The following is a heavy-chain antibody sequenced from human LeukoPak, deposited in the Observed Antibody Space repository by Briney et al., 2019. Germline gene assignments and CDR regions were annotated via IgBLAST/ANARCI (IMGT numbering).Heavy chain of an antibody. CDR3: APRVVVITAPFDY. Sequence: GGSLRLSCAASGFTFSSFGVHWVRQAPGKGLEWVAFIRYDGTDKYYADSVKGRFTISRDNSKNTLYLQMNNLRPEDTAVYYCAPRVVVITAPFDYWGQGTLVTVSS. CDR1: GFTFSSFG. J-gene: IGHJ4*02. CDR2: IRYDGTDK. V-gene: IGHV3-30*02. D-gene: IGHD2-21*01.